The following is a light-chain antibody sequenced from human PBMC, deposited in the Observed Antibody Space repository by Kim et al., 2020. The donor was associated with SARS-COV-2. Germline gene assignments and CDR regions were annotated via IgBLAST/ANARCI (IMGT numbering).Light chain of an antibody. J-gene: IGKJ2*01. CDR1: QSVSSN. CDR2: AAS. V-gene: IGKV3D-15*01. CDR3: QHYSNWPHDT. Sequence: IVMTQSPATLSMSPGETATLSCRASQSVSSNLAWFQQKPGQAPRLLIYAASIRATGIPARFSGSGSETEFTLTISSLQSEDFAVYYCQHYSNWPHDTFGQGTKLEI.